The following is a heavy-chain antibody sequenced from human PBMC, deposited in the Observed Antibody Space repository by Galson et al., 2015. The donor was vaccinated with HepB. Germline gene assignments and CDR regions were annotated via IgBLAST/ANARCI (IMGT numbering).Heavy chain of an antibody. J-gene: IGHJ4*02. CDR2: ISWNSDSI. CDR3: ARESRGNYFTFDY. CDR1: GFTFDDFA. Sequence: SLRLSCAASGFTFDDFAMHWVRQAPGKGLQWVSSISWNSDSIGYADSVQGRFTISRDNAKDSLYLQMNSLRKGDTAVYYCARESRGNYFTFDYWGQGTLVTVSS. D-gene: IGHD2/OR15-2a*01. V-gene: IGHV3-9*01.